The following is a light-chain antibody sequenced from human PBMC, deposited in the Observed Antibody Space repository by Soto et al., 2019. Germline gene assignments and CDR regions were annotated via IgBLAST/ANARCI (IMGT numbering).Light chain of an antibody. CDR1: SSVVGGYNY. J-gene: IGLJ1*01. CDR2: DVS. Sequence: PVLTQPASGNSVHVRASSITNTGTSSVVGGYNYVSWYQQHPGKAPKLMIYDVSNRPSGVSNRFSGSKSGNTASLTISGLQAEDEADYYCSSHTSSSTYVFGTGTKVTVL. CDR3: SSHTSSSTYV. V-gene: IGLV2-14*01.